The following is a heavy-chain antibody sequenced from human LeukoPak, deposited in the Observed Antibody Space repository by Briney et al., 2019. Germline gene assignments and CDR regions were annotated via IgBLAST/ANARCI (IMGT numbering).Heavy chain of an antibody. D-gene: IGHD3-22*01. CDR1: GLTFSSYV. CDR3: APPRGDSSGYYYVY. Sequence: GGSLRLSCTASGLTFSSYVMSWVRQAPGKGLEWVSTISGSGGSTFYADSVRGRFTTSRDNSRSTLYLQMNSLRAEDTATYYCAPPRGDSSGYYYVYWGQGTLVTVSS. V-gene: IGHV3-23*01. CDR2: ISGSGGST. J-gene: IGHJ4*02.